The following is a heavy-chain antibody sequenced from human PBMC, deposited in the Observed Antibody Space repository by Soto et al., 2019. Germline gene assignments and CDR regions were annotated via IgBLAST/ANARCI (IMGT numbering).Heavy chain of an antibody. CDR2: IKSKTDGETT. J-gene: IGHJ4*02. V-gene: IGHV3-15*01. Sequence: PGGSLRLSCAASGFTFSNAWMSWVRQAPGKGLEWVGRIKSKTDGETTDYAAPVKGRFTISRDDSKNTLYLQMNSLKTEDTAAYYCTTGRIVGAPPDYWGQGTLVTVSS. CDR1: GFTFSNAW. D-gene: IGHD1-26*01. CDR3: TTGRIVGAPPDY.